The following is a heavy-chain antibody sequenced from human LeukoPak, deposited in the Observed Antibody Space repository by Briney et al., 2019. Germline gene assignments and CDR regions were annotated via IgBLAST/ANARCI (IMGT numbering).Heavy chain of an antibody. CDR2: IYPGDSDT. J-gene: IGHJ3*02. CDR3: ESRVANYYYDSSRVGAFDI. D-gene: IGHD3-22*01. V-gene: IGHV5-51*04. CDR1: GYSFTSYW. Sequence: GESLKISCKGSGYSFTSYWIGWVRQMPGKGLEWMGIIYPGDSDTRYSPTFQGQVTNSADKPISTAYLQWSSLKASDTAMYYCESRVANYYYDSSRVGAFDIWGQGTMVTVSS.